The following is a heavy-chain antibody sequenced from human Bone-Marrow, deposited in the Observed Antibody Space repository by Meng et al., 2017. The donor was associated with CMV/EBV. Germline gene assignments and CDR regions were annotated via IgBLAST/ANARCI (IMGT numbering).Heavy chain of an antibody. CDR3: ARGPPPALVVVPAAKNWFDP. Sequence: ASVKVSCKASGYTFTSYYMHWVRQAPGQGLEWMGIINPSGGSTSYAQKFQGRVTMTRDTSTSTVYMELSSLRSEDTAVYYCARGPPPALVVVPAAKNWFDPWGQGTLVTVSS. J-gene: IGHJ5*02. CDR1: GYTFTSYY. CDR2: INPSGGST. D-gene: IGHD2-2*01. V-gene: IGHV1-46*01.